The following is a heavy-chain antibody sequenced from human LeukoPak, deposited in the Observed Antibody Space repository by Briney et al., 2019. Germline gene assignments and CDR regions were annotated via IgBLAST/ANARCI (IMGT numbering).Heavy chain of an antibody. CDR3: ARVYSSSPEDY. V-gene: IGHV3-48*03. Sequence: GGSLRLSCAASGFTFSSYEMNWVRQAPGKGLEWVSYISSSGTTIYYADSVKGRFTISRDNAKNSLYLQMNSLRAEDTAVYDCARVYSSSPEDYWGQGTLVTVSS. D-gene: IGHD6-6*01. J-gene: IGHJ4*02. CDR2: ISSSGTTI. CDR1: GFTFSSYE.